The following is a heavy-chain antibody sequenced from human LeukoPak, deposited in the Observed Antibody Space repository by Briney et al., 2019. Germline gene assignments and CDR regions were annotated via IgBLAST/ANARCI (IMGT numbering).Heavy chain of an antibody. CDR2: ISYSGNT. CDR1: GGSIISSDYH. J-gene: IGHJ3*02. D-gene: IGHD2-21*02. CDR3: ARGLHIVVVTAMPAFDI. Sequence: SETLSLTCTVSGGSIISSDYHWGWVRQPPGKGLEWIGTISYSGNTDYNPSLKSRVTISVDTSKNQFSLKLSSVTAADTAVYYCARGLHIVVVTAMPAFDIWGQGTMVTVSS. V-gene: IGHV4-39*07.